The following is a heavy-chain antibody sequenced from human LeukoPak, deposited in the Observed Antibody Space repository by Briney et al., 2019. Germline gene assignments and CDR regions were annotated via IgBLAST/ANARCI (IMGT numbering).Heavy chain of an antibody. V-gene: IGHV3-21*01. CDR3: ARGRLDDYFDF. J-gene: IGHJ4*02. Sequence: GGSLRLSCAASGFTFSSFTMNWVRQAPGKGLEWVSSISSSSSYIYYADSVNGRFTISRDNAKNSLYLQMNSLRAEDTAVYYCARGRLDDYFDFWGQGTLVTVSS. CDR1: GFTFSSFT. CDR2: ISSSSSYI. D-gene: IGHD1-1*01.